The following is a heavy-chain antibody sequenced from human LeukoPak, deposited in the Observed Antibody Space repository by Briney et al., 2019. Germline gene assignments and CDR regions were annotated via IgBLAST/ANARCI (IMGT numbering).Heavy chain of an antibody. D-gene: IGHD3-10*01. CDR1: GFTFSSYG. J-gene: IGHJ3*02. CDR2: IRYDGSNK. V-gene: IGHV3-30*02. Sequence: GGSLRLSCAASGFTFSSYGMHWVRQAPGKGLERVAFIRYDGSNKYYADSVKGRFTISRDNSKNTLYLQMNSLRAEDTAVYYCARVNYYGSGSYKAFDIWGQGTMVTVSS. CDR3: ARVNYYGSGSYKAFDI.